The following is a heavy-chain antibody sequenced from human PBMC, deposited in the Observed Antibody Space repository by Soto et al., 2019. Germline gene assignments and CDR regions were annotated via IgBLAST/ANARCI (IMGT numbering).Heavy chain of an antibody. V-gene: IGHV1-46*01. CDR2: INPRGGST. Sequence: QVQLVQSGAEVQKPGASVKVSCKASGXXXXXXXXXXXXXAXXQGXEWMGIINPRGGSTTYAQNFQDRVTMNRDTSSSTVYMELXXLRSXDTXVXXXXXXXXXXXXXYXLDVXGQGTTVTVSS. CDR3: XXXXXXXXXXYXLDV. J-gene: IGHJ6*02. CDR1: GXXXXXXX.